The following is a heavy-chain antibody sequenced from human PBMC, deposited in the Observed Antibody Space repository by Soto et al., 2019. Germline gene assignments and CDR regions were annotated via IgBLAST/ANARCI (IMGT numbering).Heavy chain of an antibody. CDR2: IIPILGIA. V-gene: IGHV1-69*08. J-gene: IGHJ5*02. CDR1: GGTFSSYT. D-gene: IGHD2-15*01. CDR3: ARDEGGRSPNNWFDP. Sequence: QVQLVQSGAEVKKPGSSVKVSCKASGGTFSSYTISWVRQAPGQVLEWMGRIIPILGIANYAQKFQGRVTITADKSTSTAYMELSSLRSEDTAVYYCARDEGGRSPNNWFDPWGQGTLVTVSS.